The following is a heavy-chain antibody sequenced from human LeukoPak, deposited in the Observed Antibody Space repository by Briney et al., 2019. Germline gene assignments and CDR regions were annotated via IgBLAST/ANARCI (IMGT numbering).Heavy chain of an antibody. D-gene: IGHD6-19*01. CDR2: IYSGDNT. CDR3: ATGNQWLAFDY. J-gene: IGHJ4*02. V-gene: IGHV3-66*01. CDR1: GFTVSGNY. Sequence: GGSLRLSCAASGFTVSGNYMSWVRQAPGKGLDWVSVIYSGDNTNYEDSVKGRFTISRDYSKNTLYLQMSSLRAEHTAVYYCATGNQWLAFDYWGQGTLVTVSS.